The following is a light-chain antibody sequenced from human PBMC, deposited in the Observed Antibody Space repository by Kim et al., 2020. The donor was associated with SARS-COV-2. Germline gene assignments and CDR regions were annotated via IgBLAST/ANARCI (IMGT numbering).Light chain of an antibody. CDR1: SRDVGNYNL. Sequence: QAALTQPASVSVSPGQSITISCTGTSRDVGNYNLVSWYQQRPGKAPNLIIFEVSKRPSGVSNRFSGSKSGDTASLTISGLQAEDESDYYCCSYAGSSAFVIFGGGTK. V-gene: IGLV2-23*02. CDR2: EVS. J-gene: IGLJ2*01. CDR3: CSYAGSSAFVI.